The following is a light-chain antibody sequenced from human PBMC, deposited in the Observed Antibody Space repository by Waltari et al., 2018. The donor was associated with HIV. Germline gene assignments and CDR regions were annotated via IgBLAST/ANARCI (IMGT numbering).Light chain of an antibody. CDR1: QDIGNS. CDR2: GGY. CDR3: HQYFSDPFT. J-gene: IGKJ4*01. V-gene: IGKV1-NL1*01. Sequence: DIQMTPFPSSLSAPVGDRVSITCRATQDIGNSVSWYQQRPGKVPKLLVYGGYIRHRGVASRFTGSGSGTEYTLTISSLQPEDFATYYCHQYFSDPFTFGGGTKVEI.